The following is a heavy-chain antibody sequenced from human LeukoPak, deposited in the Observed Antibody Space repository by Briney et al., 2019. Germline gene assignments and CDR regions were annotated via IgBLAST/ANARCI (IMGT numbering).Heavy chain of an antibody. V-gene: IGHV4-31*03. J-gene: IGHJ5*02. CDR3: ARETGTVFDP. Sequence: PSETLSLTCTVSGGSVGSGIYYWSWIRQYPEKGLEWVGYISYNGRTYYNPSLKSRVTISMDTSKNQFSLNLNSVTAADTAVYYCARETGTVFDPWGQGTLVTGS. CDR2: ISYNGRT. CDR1: GGSVGSGIYY.